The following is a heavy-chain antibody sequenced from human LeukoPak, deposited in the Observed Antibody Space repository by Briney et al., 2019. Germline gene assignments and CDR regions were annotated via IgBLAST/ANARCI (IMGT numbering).Heavy chain of an antibody. Sequence: SVKVSCKASGGTFRSYAIIWVRQAPGQGLEWMRGIIPIFGTANYVQKFQGRVTITADESTSTAYMELSSLRSEDTAVYYCARSARRGGRTYYDSSGYYSDFHYWGQGTLVTVSS. CDR2: IIPIFGTA. V-gene: IGHV1-69*13. CDR3: ARSARRGGRTYYDSSGYYSDFHY. D-gene: IGHD3-22*01. CDR1: GGTFRSYA. J-gene: IGHJ4*02.